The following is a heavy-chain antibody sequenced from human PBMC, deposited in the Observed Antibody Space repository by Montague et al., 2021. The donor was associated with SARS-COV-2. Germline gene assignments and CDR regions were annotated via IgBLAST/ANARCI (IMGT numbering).Heavy chain of an antibody. CDR2: IYTSGST. CDR1: GGSISSGSYY. J-gene: IGHJ4*02. V-gene: IGHV4-61*02. CDR3: AGVVGFDFDY. Sequence: TLSLTCTVSGGSISSGSYYWSWIRQPAGKGLEWIGRIYTSGSTNYNRSLKSRVTISVDTSKNQFSLKLSSVTAADTAVYCCAGVVGFDFDYWGQGTLVTVSS. D-gene: IGHD2-21*01.